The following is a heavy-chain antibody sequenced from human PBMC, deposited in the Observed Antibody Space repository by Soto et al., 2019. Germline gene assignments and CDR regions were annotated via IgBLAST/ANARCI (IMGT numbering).Heavy chain of an antibody. Sequence: GASVKVSYKASGYTFTSYGINRVRQAPGQGLEWMGWISAYNGNTNYAQKLQGRVTMTTDTSTSTAYMELRSLRSDDTVVYYCARDEKTGIDYWGQGTLVTVSS. CDR2: ISAYNGNT. V-gene: IGHV1-18*01. CDR1: GYTFTSYG. J-gene: IGHJ4*02. CDR3: ARDEKTGIDY.